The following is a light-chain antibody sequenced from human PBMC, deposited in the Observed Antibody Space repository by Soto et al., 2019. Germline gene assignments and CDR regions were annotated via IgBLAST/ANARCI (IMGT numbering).Light chain of an antibody. CDR1: SSDIGIYKY. CDR2: EVT. Sequence: QSALTQPASVSGSPGQSIAISCTGSSSDIGIYKYVSWYQQHPGKVPKLIIYEVTNRPSGVSNRFSGSKSGNTASLTISGLQAEDEADYYCSSYTTSSTRXXGPGTXVTVL. J-gene: IGLJ1*01. V-gene: IGLV2-14*01. CDR3: SSYTTSSTRX.